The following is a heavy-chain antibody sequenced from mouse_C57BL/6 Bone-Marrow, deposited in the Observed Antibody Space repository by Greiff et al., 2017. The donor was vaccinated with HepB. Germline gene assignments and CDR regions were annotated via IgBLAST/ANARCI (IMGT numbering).Heavy chain of an antibody. CDR3: ALLLRFAY. CDR2: IDPSDSYT. CDR1: GYTFTSYW. D-gene: IGHD1-1*01. J-gene: IGHJ3*01. V-gene: IGHV1-69*01. Sequence: QVQLKQPGAELVMPGASVKLSCKASGYTFTSYWMHWVKQRPGQGLEWIGEIDPSDSYTNYNQKFKGKSTLTVDKSSSTAYMQLSSLTSEDSAVYYCALLLRFAYWGQGTLVTVSA.